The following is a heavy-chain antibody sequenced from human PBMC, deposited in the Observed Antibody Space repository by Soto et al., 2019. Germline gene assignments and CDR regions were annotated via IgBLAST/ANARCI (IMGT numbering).Heavy chain of an antibody. CDR1: GYIFVNYG. CDR2: ISPYTGNT. J-gene: IGHJ6*02. Sequence: QVQLVQSGDEVKKPGASVKVSCKASGYIFVNYGIAWVRQAPGQGLEWMGWISPYTGNTHSASKVQGRLTMTTDTSTSTVYMDLGSLTSDDTAVYYCVMVDNYVTPTPQDVWGQGTPVTVSS. V-gene: IGHV1-18*01. D-gene: IGHD3-16*01. CDR3: VMVDNYVTPTPQDV.